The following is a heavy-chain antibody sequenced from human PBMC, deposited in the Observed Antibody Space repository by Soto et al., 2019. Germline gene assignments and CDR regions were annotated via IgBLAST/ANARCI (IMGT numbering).Heavy chain of an antibody. D-gene: IGHD6-13*01. CDR1: GFAFSSYW. Sequence: EVQLVESGGGLVQPGGSLRLSCAASGFAFSSYWMSWVRQAPGKELEWVANIKKDGNEKYYVDSVKGRFTISRDNAKNSLYLQMNSLRAEDTAVYYCARTRDSSSWRFDYWGQGTLVTVSS. CDR2: IKKDGNEK. V-gene: IGHV3-7*05. CDR3: ARTRDSSSWRFDY. J-gene: IGHJ4*02.